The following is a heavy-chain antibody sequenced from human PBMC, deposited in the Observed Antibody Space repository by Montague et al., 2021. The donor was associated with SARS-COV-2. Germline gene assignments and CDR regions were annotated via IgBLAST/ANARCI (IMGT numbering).Heavy chain of an antibody. CDR1: GGSFHIFS. CDR3: ATYYDILTGYYIDAFDI. D-gene: IGHD3-9*01. CDR2: IYYSGST. Sequence: SETLSLTCAVYGGSFHIFSWGWIRQSPGKGLEWIGSIYYSGSTYYNPSLKSRVTISVDTSKNQFSLKLSSVTAADTAVYYCATYYDILTGYYIDAFDIWGQGTMVTVSS. V-gene: IGHV4-39*01. J-gene: IGHJ3*02.